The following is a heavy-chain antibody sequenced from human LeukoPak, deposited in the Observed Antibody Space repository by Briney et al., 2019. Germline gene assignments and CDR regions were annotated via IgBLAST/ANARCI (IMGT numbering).Heavy chain of an antibody. CDR2: ISGSGGST. CDR3: ARDAHGDYSSDY. D-gene: IGHD4-17*01. Sequence: TGGSLRLSCAASGFTFSSYAMSWVRQAPGKGLEWVSAISGSGGSTYYADSVKGRFTISRDNAKNSLYLQMNSLRAEDTAVYHCARDAHGDYSSDYWGQGTLVTVSS. J-gene: IGHJ4*02. CDR1: GFTFSSYA. V-gene: IGHV3-23*01.